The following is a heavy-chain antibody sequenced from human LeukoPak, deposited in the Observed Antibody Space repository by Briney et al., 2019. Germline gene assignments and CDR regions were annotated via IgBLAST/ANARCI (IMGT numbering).Heavy chain of an antibody. CDR1: GGSFSNYT. V-gene: IGHV1-69*01. D-gene: IGHD2-2*01. CDR3: AQVMGCSTASCHYYSYYFNY. J-gene: IGHJ4*02. CDR2: IIPLFGTP. Sequence: SVKVSCKASGGSFSNYTMSWLRQAPGQAFEWMGGIIPLFGTPRLAQKFQGRVIITADESTSATYMELRSLTSEDTAVYYCAQVMGCSTASCHYYSYYFNYWGQGTLVTVSS.